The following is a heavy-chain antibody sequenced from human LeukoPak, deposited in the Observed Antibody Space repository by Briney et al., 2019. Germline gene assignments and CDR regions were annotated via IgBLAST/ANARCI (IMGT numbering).Heavy chain of an antibody. CDR3: AGFGAPSYYGSGSYYNL. J-gene: IGHJ4*02. D-gene: IGHD3-10*01. Sequence: SQTLSLTCAISGDSVSSNSAAWNWIRQSPSRGLEWLGRTYYRSKWYNDYAVSVKSRITINPDTSKNQFSLQLNSVTPEDTAVYYCAGFGAPSYYGSGSYYNLWGQGTLVTVSS. CDR2: TYYRSKWYN. V-gene: IGHV6-1*01. CDR1: GDSVSSNSAA.